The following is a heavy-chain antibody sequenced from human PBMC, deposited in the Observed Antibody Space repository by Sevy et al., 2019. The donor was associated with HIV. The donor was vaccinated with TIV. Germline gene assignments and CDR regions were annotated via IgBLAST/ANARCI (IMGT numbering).Heavy chain of an antibody. J-gene: IGHJ3*01. CDR2: VSWDGGNT. D-gene: IGHD6-13*01. CDR3: ARDRGDTSSWYGAFDF. CDR1: GFTFDDYA. Sequence: GGSLRLSCAASGFTFDDYAMHWVRQRPGKSLEWVSLVSWDGGNTYYADSVKGRFTISRDNSKNSLYLQMNSLRREDTAFYYCARDRGDTSSWYGAFDFWGQGTMVTVSS. V-gene: IGHV3-43D*03.